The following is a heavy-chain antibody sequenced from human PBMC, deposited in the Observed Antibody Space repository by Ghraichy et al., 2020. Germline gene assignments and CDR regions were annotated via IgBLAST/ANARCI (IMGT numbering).Heavy chain of an antibody. CDR1: GFTFSSYG. J-gene: IGHJ6*02. CDR2: IWYDGSNK. V-gene: IGHV3-33*08. Sequence: GGSLRLSCAASGFTFSSYGMHWVRQAPGKGLEWVAVIWYDGSNKYYADSVKGRFTISRDNSKNTLYLQMNSLRAEDTAVYYCARDSPVIDINYYYYGMDVWGQGTTVTVSS. D-gene: IGHD3-16*02. CDR3: ARDSPVIDINYYYYGMDV.